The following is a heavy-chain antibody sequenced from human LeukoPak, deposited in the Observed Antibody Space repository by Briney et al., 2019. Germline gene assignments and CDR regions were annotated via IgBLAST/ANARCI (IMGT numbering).Heavy chain of an antibody. CDR1: GFTFSSYS. D-gene: IGHD6-6*01. CDR3: ARLDSSSWGMGDY. Sequence: GGSLRLSCAASGFTFSSYSMNWVRQAPGKGLEWVSYISSSSSTIYYADSVKGRFTISRDNAKNSLYPQMNSLRAEDTAVYYCARLDSSSWGMGDYWGQGTLVTVSS. CDR2: ISSSSSTI. J-gene: IGHJ4*02. V-gene: IGHV3-48*01.